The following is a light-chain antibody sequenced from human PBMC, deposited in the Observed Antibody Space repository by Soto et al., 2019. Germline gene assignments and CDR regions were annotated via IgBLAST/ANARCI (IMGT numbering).Light chain of an antibody. V-gene: IGLV1-44*01. CDR2: SNN. Sequence: LTQPPSASGTPGQRVTISCSGSSSNIGSNTVNWYQQLPGTAPKLLIYSNNQRPSGVPDRFSGSKSGTSASLAISGLQSEDEADYYCAAWDDSLNGFYVFGTGTKVT. J-gene: IGLJ1*01. CDR3: AAWDDSLNGFYV. CDR1: SSNIGSNT.